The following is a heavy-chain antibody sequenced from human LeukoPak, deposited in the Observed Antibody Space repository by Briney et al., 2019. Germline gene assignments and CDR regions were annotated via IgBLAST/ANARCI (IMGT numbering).Heavy chain of an antibody. V-gene: IGHV3-23*01. J-gene: IGHJ4*01. Sequence: GGSLRLSCAASGFTFSSYAMSWVRQAPGKGLEWVSAISGSGGSTYYADSVKGRFTISRDNSKNTLYLQMNSLRAEDTAVYYCAKDRGPNYYDSSGHDYWGQGTLVTVSS. CDR3: AKDRGPNYYDSSGHDY. CDR2: ISGSGGST. CDR1: GFTFSSYA. D-gene: IGHD3-22*01.